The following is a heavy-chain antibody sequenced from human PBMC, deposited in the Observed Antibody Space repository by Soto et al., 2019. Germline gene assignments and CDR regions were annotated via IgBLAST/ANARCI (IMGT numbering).Heavy chain of an antibody. Sequence: QMQLQESGPGLVKPSGTLSLTCAVSGGSISTNNWWSWVRQPPGKGLGWIGEIYHSGSTNYNPSLESRVTISVDKSKNQFSLKLSSVTAADTAVYYCARGDGGNLHWYFNLWGRGSLVTVSS. CDR1: GGSISTNNW. CDR3: ARGDGGNLHWYFNL. D-gene: IGHD2-21*01. V-gene: IGHV4-4*02. J-gene: IGHJ2*01. CDR2: IYHSGST.